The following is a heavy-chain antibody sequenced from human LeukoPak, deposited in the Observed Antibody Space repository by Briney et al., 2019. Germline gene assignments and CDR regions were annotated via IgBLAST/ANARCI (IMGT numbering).Heavy chain of an antibody. CDR1: GFTVSSDY. V-gene: IGHV3-53*01. CDR2: IYSGGST. J-gene: IGHJ6*04. D-gene: IGHD6-19*01. CDR3: ARFRSSGLTYCYYYYRMDL. Sequence: GGALRLSCAASGFTVSSDYMSWVLQAPGVGLESDTVIYSGGSTSYADSVKGRFTISRDNSKNTLYLQMNSLRAEDTAVYYCARFRSSGLTYCYYYYRMDLWGKGTTVTVSS.